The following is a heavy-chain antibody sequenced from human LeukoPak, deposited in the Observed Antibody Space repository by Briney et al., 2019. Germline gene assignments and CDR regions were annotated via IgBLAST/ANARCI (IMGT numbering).Heavy chain of an antibody. Sequence: SETLSLTCTVYGGSISSYYWSWIRQPPGKGLEWIGYIYYSGSTNYNPSLKSRVTISVDTSKNQFSLKLSSVTAADTAVYYCARVGWRQWLLDAFDIWGQGTMVTVSS. D-gene: IGHD6-19*01. J-gene: IGHJ3*02. V-gene: IGHV4-59*01. CDR2: IYYSGST. CDR1: GGSISSYY. CDR3: ARVGWRQWLLDAFDI.